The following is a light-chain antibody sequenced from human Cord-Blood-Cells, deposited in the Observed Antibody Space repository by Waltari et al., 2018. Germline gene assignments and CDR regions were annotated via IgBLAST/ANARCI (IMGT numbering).Light chain of an antibody. CDR2: DVS. CDR1: SSDAGGYTY. Sequence: QSALTQPASVSGSPGQSITLSCTGTSSDAGGYTYVSWYQQHPGKAPKLMIYDVSNRPSGVSNRFSGSKSGNTASLTISGLQAEDEADYYCSSYTSSSTLVFGGGTKLTVL. V-gene: IGLV2-14*01. CDR3: SSYTSSSTLV. J-gene: IGLJ2*01.